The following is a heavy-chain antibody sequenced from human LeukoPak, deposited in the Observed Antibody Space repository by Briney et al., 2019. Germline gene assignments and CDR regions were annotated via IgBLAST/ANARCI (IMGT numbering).Heavy chain of an antibody. V-gene: IGHV1-8*01. J-gene: IGHJ3*02. CDR1: GYTFTSHD. CDR3: ARGGRNDAFDI. Sequence: ASVKVSCKTSGYTFTSHDINWVRQATGQGLEWMGWMNPNSGNTGYAQNFQGRVTMTRNTSISTAYMELSSLRSEDTAVYFCARGGRNDAFDIWGQGTKVTVSS. CDR2: MNPNSGNT.